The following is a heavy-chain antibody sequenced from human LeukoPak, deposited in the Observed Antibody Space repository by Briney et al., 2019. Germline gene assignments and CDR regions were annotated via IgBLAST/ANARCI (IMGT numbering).Heavy chain of an antibody. Sequence: PSETLSPTCAVYGGSFSGYYWSWIRQPPGKGLEWIGEIYHSGSTNYNPSLKSRVTISVDKSKNQFSLKLSSVIAADTAVYYCARSADTDLFDYWGQGTLVTVSS. V-gene: IGHV4-34*01. CDR3: ARSADTDLFDY. CDR2: IYHSGST. J-gene: IGHJ4*02. D-gene: IGHD5-18*01. CDR1: GGSFSGYY.